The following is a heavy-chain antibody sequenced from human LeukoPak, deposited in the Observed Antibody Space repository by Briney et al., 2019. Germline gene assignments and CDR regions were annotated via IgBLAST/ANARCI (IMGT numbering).Heavy chain of an antibody. CDR3: ARVSYYDSSGYYFLSYVDY. J-gene: IGHJ4*02. CDR2: IYSGGST. V-gene: IGHV3-53*01. CDR1: GFTVSSNY. D-gene: IGHD3-22*01. Sequence: GSLRLSCAASGFTVSSNYMSWVRQAPGKGLEWVSVIYSGGSTYYADSVRGRFTISRDNSKNTLYLQMNSLGAEDTAVYYCARVSYYDSSGYYFLSYVDYWGQGTLVTVSS.